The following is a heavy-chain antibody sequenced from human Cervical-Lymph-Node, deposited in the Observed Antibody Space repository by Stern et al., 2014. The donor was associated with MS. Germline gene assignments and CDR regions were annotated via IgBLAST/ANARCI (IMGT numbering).Heavy chain of an antibody. CDR3: AREKGSGWYFSTGNYGMAV. CDR2: ISSVSSYI. J-gene: IGHJ6*02. Sequence: EVQLVESGGGLVKPGGSLRLSCAASGFTFSSYSMNWVRQAPGQGLEWVSSISSVSSYIYYAHSVKGRFTISRDNAKNSLYLQMNSLRAEDTAVYYCAREKGSGWYFSTGNYGMAVWGQGTTVTVSS. D-gene: IGHD6-19*01. V-gene: IGHV3-21*01. CDR1: GFTFSSYS.